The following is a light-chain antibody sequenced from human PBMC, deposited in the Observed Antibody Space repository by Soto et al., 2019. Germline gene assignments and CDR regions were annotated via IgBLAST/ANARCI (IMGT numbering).Light chain of an antibody. CDR1: SGHSSYA. V-gene: IGLV4-69*01. Sequence: QLVLTQSPSASASLGASVKLTCALTSGHSSYAIAWHQQQPEKGPRYLMTLNSDGSHTKGDGVPDRFSGSSSGAERYLTISSLQSEDEADYYCQTWGTAIGLVFGGGTKVTVL. CDR3: QTWGTAIGLV. J-gene: IGLJ2*01. CDR2: LNSDGSH.